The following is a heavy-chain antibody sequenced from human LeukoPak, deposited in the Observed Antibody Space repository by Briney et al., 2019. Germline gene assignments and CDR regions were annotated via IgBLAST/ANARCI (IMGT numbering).Heavy chain of an antibody. CDR1: GFTVSSNY. CDR3: ARADGSHYGLKDY. V-gene: IGHV3-53*01. J-gene: IGHJ4*02. Sequence: GGSLRLSCAASGFTVSSNYMSWVRQAPGKGLEWVSVFYSGGRTYYSDSVKGRFTISRDNAKNTLSLQMNSLRAEDTGLYYCARADGSHYGLKDYWGQGTLVTVSS. CDR2: FYSGGRT. D-gene: IGHD1-26*01.